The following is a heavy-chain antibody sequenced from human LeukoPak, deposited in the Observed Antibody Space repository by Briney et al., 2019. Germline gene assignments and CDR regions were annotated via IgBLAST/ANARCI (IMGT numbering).Heavy chain of an antibody. V-gene: IGHV4-59*08. CDR2: IHYSGST. J-gene: IGHJ4*02. D-gene: IGHD3-22*01. Sequence: SETLSLTCTVSGGSVSSYYWSWIRQPPGKGLEWIGYIHYSGSTNYNPSLKSRVTMSVDTSKNQFSLKLSSVTAADTAVYYCARLDYYDSRGSLWEATEAPAFDYWGQGTLVTVSS. CDR1: GGSVSSYY. CDR3: ARLDYYDSRGSLWEATEAPAFDY.